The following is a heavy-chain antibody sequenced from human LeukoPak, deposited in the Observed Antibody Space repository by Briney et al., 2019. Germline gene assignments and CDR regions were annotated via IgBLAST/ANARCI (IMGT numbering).Heavy chain of an antibody. CDR1: GFTFSSYG. V-gene: IGHV3-30*18. CDR2: ISYDGSNK. Sequence: PGGSLRLSCAASGFTFSSYGMHWVRQAPGKGLEWVAVISYDGSNKYYADSVKGRFTISRDNSKNTLYLQMNSLRAEDTAVYYCAKSPSNYYFDYWGQGTLDTVSS. CDR3: AKSPSNYYFDY. J-gene: IGHJ4*02.